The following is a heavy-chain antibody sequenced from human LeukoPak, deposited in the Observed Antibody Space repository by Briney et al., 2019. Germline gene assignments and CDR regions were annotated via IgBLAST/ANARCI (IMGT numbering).Heavy chain of an antibody. J-gene: IGHJ5*02. D-gene: IGHD6-13*01. CDR2: IYYSGST. Sequence: SETLSLACTVSGGSISSYYWSWIRQPPGKGLEWIGDIYYSGSTNYNPSLESRVTISVDTSTNQFSLKLSSVTTADTAVYYCARDYSSSCHGWFDPWGQGTLVTVSS. CDR3: ARDYSSSCHGWFDP. V-gene: IGHV4-59*01. CDR1: GGSISSYY.